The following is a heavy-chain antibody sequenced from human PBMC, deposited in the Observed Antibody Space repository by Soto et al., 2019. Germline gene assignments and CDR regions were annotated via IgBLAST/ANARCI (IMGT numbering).Heavy chain of an antibody. D-gene: IGHD4-17*01. J-gene: IGHJ4*02. Sequence: QSGGSLRLSCAASGFTFSSYAMSWVRQAPGKGLEWVSAISGSGGSTYYADSVKGRFTISRDNSKNTLYLQMNSLRAEDTAVYYCAKALSYAVTTANFDYWGQGTLVTVSS. CDR1: GFTFSSYA. CDR3: AKALSYAVTTANFDY. CDR2: ISGSGGST. V-gene: IGHV3-23*01.